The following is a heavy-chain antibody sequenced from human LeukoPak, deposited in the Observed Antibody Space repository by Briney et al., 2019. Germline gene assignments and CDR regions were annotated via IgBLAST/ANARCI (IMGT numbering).Heavy chain of an antibody. J-gene: IGHJ4*02. V-gene: IGHV3-7*01. Sequence: GGSLRLPCAASGFTFSNYWMSWVRQAPGKGLEWVANIRQRGSDKYYVDSVKGRFTISRDNAENSLYLQVNSLRAEDTAVYYCARGRYGGNSYYFDYWGQGTLVTVSS. CDR3: ARGRYGGNSYYFDY. CDR1: GFTFSNYW. CDR2: IRQRGSDK. D-gene: IGHD4-23*01.